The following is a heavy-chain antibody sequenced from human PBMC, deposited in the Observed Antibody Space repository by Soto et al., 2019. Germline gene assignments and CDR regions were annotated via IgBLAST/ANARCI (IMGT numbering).Heavy chain of an antibody. CDR2: INAGNGNT. V-gene: IGHV1-3*01. D-gene: IGHD2-2*01. CDR3: ARDLVVPAAEVAFDP. J-gene: IGHJ5*02. Sequence: ASVKVSCIVYGYNFTSYGLRWVSQAPGQRLEWMGWINAGNGNTKYSQKFQGRVTITRDTSASTAYMELSSLRSEDTAVYYCARDLVVPAAEVAFDPWGQGTLVTVSS. CDR1: GYNFTSYG.